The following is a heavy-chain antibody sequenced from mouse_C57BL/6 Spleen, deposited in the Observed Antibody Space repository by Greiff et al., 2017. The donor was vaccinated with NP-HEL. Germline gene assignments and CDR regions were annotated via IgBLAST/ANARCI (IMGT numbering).Heavy chain of an antibody. V-gene: IGHV1-50*01. CDR2: IDPSDSYT. D-gene: IGHD2-4*01. CDR1: GYTFTSYW. CDR3: ARGTMITYYFDY. Sequence: VQLQQPGAELVKPGASVKLSCKASGYTFTSYWMQWVKQRPGQGLEWIGEIDPSDSYTNYNQKFKGKATLTVDTSSSTAYMQLSSLTSEDSAVYYCARGTMITYYFDYWGQGTTLTVSS. J-gene: IGHJ2*01.